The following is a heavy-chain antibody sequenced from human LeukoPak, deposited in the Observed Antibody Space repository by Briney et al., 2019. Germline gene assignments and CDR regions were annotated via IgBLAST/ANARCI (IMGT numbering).Heavy chain of an antibody. V-gene: IGHV4-34*01. D-gene: IGHD3-10*01. J-gene: IGHJ5*02. CDR3: ARGLLWFGEFPGNWFDP. Sequence: SETLSLTCTVYGGSFSEYYWTWIRQSPTKGLEWIAEINHSGGTNYNPSLKSRVTISVDTSKNQFSLKLSSVTAADTAVYYCARGLLWFGEFPGNWFDPWGQGTLVTVSS. CDR1: GGSFSEYY. CDR2: INHSGGT.